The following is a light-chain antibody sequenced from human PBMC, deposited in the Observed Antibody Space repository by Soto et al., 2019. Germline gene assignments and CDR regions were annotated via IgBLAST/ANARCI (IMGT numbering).Light chain of an antibody. Sequence: DFQMTQSPSSVSALKGDRVTITGRASEPIVRYLSWYQQRPGKAPMVLIIAASDLQSGVPSRFSGSGSGTDFTLTISSLQPEDFATYYCQRTYNAPFTFGPGTKVELK. CDR3: QRTYNAPFT. CDR2: AAS. J-gene: IGKJ3*01. CDR1: EPIVRY. V-gene: IGKV1-39*01.